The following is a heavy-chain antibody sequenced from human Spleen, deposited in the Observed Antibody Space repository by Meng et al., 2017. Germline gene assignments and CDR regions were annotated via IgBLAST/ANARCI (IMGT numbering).Heavy chain of an antibody. CDR2: INGGGDNT. CDR3: AKEKDAFDI. CDR1: GFTFSSYA. V-gene: IGHV3-23*01. J-gene: IGHJ3*02. Sequence: GESLKISCAASGFTFSSYAMNWVRQAPGKGLEWVSGINGGGDNTHYADSVKGRFTISRDNSRNTLFLQMNSLRAEDTAVYYCAKEKDAFDIWGQGIIV.